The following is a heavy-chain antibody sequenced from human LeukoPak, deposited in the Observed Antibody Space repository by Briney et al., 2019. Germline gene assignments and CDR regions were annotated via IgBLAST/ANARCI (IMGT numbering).Heavy chain of an antibody. CDR2: IYYSGST. J-gene: IGHJ4*02. Sequence: SETLSLTCTVSGGSISSYYWSWIRQPPGKGLEWIGYIYYSGSTNYNPSLKSRVTISVDTSKNQFSLKLSSVTAADTAVYYCARQEYYDSSGYPLDYWGQGTLVTVSS. V-gene: IGHV4-59*08. CDR1: GGSISSYY. D-gene: IGHD3-22*01. CDR3: ARQEYYDSSGYPLDY.